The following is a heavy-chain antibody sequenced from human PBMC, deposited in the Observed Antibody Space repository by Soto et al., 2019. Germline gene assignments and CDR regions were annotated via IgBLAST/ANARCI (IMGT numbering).Heavy chain of an antibody. Sequence: GGSLRLSCATSGFPFSDYYMSWIRQAPGKGLEWLSHISPKSTYRNYADSVKGRFTISRDDTKSSLFLQMNSLGVEDTAVYYCARGGGGGLFEHWGQGVLVTVSS. V-gene: IGHV3-11*06. CDR2: ISPKSTYR. J-gene: IGHJ4*02. D-gene: IGHD2-21*01. CDR1: GFPFSDYY. CDR3: ARGGGGGLFEH.